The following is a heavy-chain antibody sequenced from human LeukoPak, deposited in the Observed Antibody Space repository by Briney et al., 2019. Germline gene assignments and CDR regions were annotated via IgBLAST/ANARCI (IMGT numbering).Heavy chain of an antibody. CDR2: INPSGGST. CDR3: ARGVDTAMVPPVY. Sequence: GASVKVSCKASGYTFTSYDINWVRQTPGQGLEWMGIINPSGGSTSYAQKFQGRVTMTRDTSTSTVYMELSSLRSEDTAVYYCARGVDTAMVPPVYWGQGTLVTVSS. CDR1: GYTFTSYD. D-gene: IGHD5-18*01. J-gene: IGHJ4*02. V-gene: IGHV1-46*01.